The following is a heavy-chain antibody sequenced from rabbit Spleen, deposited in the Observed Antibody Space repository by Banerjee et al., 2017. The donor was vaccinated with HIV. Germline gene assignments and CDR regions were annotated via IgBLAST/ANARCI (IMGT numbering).Heavy chain of an antibody. CDR3: ARDTGSSFSTYGMDL. CDR2: IWTDTINA. J-gene: IGHJ6*01. CDR1: GLDFSSGYW. V-gene: IGHV1S45*01. D-gene: IGHD8-1*01. Sequence: EESGGDLVKPEGSLTLTCKASGLDFSSGYWICWVRQAPGKGLEWIGCIWTDTINAYYATWAKGRFTFSKTSSTTVTLQMTSLTAADTATYFCARDTGSSFSTYGMDLWGPGTLVTVS.